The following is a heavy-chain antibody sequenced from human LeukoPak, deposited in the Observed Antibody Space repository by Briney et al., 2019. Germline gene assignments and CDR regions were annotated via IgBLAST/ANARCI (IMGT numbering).Heavy chain of an antibody. D-gene: IGHD6-6*01. V-gene: IGHV3-48*01. Sequence: GGSLRLPCAGSGFTFSNYGMDWVRQAPGKGLEWISYISSSSSSIDYADSVKGRFTISRDNAKNSAFLQMNSLRVEDTAVYYCARGGAARPDYWGQGTLVTVSS. CDR3: ARGGAARPDY. CDR2: ISSSSSSI. J-gene: IGHJ4*02. CDR1: GFTFSNYG.